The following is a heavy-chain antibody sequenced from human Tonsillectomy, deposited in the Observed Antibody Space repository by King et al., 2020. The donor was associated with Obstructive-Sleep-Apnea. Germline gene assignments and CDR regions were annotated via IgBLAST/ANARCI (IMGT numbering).Heavy chain of an antibody. CDR2: ISYDGSYK. Sequence: VQLVESGGGVVQPGRSLRLSCAASGFTFSSYGMHWVRQAPGKGLEWVAVISYDGSYKFYADSVKGRFTISRDNSKNTLYLQMNSLRAEDTAVYYCAKEHLSFGELLSERQSFDYWGQGTLVTVSS. D-gene: IGHD3-10*01. J-gene: IGHJ4*02. CDR3: AKEHLSFGELLSERQSFDY. V-gene: IGHV3-30*18. CDR1: GFTFSSYG.